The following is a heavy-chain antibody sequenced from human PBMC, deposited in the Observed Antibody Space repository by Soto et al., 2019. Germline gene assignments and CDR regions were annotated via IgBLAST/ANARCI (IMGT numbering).Heavy chain of an antibody. CDR3: ARGNHRWLQLWYFDI. J-gene: IGHJ2*01. CDR2: IIPIFGTA. V-gene: IGHV1-69*12. CDR1: GGTFSSYT. Sequence: QVQLVQSGAEVKKPGSSVTVSCKASGGTFSSYTISWVRQAPGQGLEWMGGIIPIFGTANYAQKFQGRVTITADESTSTAYMELSSLISEDTAVYYCARGNHRWLQLWYFDIWGRGTLVTVSS. D-gene: IGHD5-12*01.